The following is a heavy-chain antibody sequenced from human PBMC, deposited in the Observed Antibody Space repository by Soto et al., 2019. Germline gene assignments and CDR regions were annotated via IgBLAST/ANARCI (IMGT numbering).Heavy chain of an antibody. D-gene: IGHD3-3*01. CDR3: ARALSNDFWTSDVLSF. CDR1: GGSISGYY. Sequence: QVQLHESGPGLVKPSETLSLTCSVSGGSISGYYWNWIRQPAGQGLEWIGRIYYNGNTKYNPSLKSRVAMSLDTSKNSVSLTMTSVTAADTAVYYCARALSNDFWTSDVLSFWGRGTMITVPS. J-gene: IGHJ3*01. V-gene: IGHV4-4*07. CDR2: IYYNGNT.